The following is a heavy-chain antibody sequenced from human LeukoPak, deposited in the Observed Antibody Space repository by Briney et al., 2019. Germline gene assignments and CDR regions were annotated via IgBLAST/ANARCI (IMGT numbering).Heavy chain of an antibody. Sequence: SETLSLTCAVYGGSFSGCYWSWIRQPPGKGLEWIGEINHSGSTNYNPSLKSRVTISVVTSKNQFSLKLSSVTAADTAVYYCARAPVEMATMGYDYWGQGTLVTVSS. J-gene: IGHJ4*02. D-gene: IGHD5-24*01. CDR3: ARAPVEMATMGYDY. CDR1: GGSFSGCY. V-gene: IGHV4-34*01. CDR2: INHSGST.